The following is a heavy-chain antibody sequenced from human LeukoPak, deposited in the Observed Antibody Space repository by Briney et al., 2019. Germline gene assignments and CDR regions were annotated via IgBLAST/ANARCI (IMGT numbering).Heavy chain of an antibody. J-gene: IGHJ4*02. V-gene: IGHV4-4*02. Sequence: PSETLSLTCAVSGGSISSSNWWSWVRQPPGKGLEWIGEIYHSGSTNYNPSLKSRVTISVDKSKNQFSLKLSSVTAADTAVYYCASAESPYCTNGVCYGYWGQGTLVTVSS. CDR1: GGSISSSNW. D-gene: IGHD2-8*01. CDR2: IYHSGST. CDR3: ASAESPYCTNGVCYGY.